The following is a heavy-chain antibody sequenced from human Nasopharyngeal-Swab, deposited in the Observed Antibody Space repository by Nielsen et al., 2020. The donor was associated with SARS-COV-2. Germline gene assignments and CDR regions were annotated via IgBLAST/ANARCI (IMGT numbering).Heavy chain of an antibody. CDR2: IYNSGSA. CDR1: GGSISSSYYY. D-gene: IGHD3-22*01. CDR3: VRGGYYYDSSGFSIEFDF. J-gene: IGHJ4*02. Sequence: SETLSLTCTVSGGSISSSYYYWGWIRQPPGKGLEWIGSIYNSGSAYYSPSLLSRVTMSVDTSKNQFSLRLNSVTAADTAVFYCVRGGYYYDSSGFSIEFDFWGQGILVTVSS. V-gene: IGHV4-39*07.